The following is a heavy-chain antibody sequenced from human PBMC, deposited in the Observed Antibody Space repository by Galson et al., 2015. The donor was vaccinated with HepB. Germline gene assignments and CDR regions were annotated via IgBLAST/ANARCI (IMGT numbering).Heavy chain of an antibody. D-gene: IGHD2-2*01. V-gene: IGHV4-59*01. Sequence: GKGLEWIGFIYYSGATNHNPSLKNRVTISLDTSKNRFSLELSSVTAEDTAVYYCARGQTPYCSSISCSSWFDSWGPGTLVTVSS. J-gene: IGHJ5*01. CDR3: ARGQTPYCSSISCSSWFDS. CDR2: IYYSGAT.